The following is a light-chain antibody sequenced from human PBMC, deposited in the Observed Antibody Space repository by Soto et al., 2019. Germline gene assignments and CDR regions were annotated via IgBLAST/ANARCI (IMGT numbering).Light chain of an antibody. CDR3: QQLKTYPCT. Sequence: ITLTQPPAPLSAPVGDRVTITSGAGRAFSTFLAGFQHHSGKAPKLLIYGESTLQSGVPSRFSGSGSGTEFTLTISSLQPEDFATYYCQQLKTYPCTFGQGTRLEIK. CDR1: RAFSTF. V-gene: IGKV1-9*01. CDR2: GES. J-gene: IGKJ2*02.